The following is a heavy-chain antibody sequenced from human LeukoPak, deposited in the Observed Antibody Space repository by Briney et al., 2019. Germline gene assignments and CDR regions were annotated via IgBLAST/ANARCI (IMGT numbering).Heavy chain of an antibody. Sequence: SETLSLTCTVSGGSISSSSYYWGWIRQPPRKGLEWIGSIYYSGSTYYNPSLKSRVTISVDTSKNQFSLKLSSVTAADTAVYYCARPLGSQASLNWFDPWGQGTLVTVSS. J-gene: IGHJ5*02. D-gene: IGHD6-13*01. CDR3: ARPLGSQASLNWFDP. V-gene: IGHV4-39*01. CDR2: IYYSGST. CDR1: GGSISSSSYY.